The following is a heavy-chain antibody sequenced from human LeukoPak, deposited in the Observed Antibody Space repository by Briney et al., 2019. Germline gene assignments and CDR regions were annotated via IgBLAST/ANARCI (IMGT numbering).Heavy chain of an antibody. J-gene: IGHJ4*02. V-gene: IGHV3-7*01. CDR1: GFTFSSYW. D-gene: IGHD6-13*01. Sequence: QTRGSLRLSCAASGFTFSSYWMSWVRQAPGKGLEWVANIKQDGSEKYYVDSVKGRFTISRDNAKNSLYLQMNSLRAEDTAVYYCARMYSSSWYPYWGQGTLVTVSS. CDR2: IKQDGSEK. CDR3: ARMYSSSWYPY.